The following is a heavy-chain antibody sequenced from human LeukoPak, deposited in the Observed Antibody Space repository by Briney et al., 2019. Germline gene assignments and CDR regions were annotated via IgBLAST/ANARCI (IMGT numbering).Heavy chain of an antibody. V-gene: IGHV4-59*11. Sequence: PSETLSLTCTVSSGSISSHYWSWIRQPPGKGLEWIGYIYGSGITNYNPALKSRVTISIDTSKSQFSLKLNSVTAADAAVYYCARVPLYSSGWTHDYWGQGTLVTVSS. CDR2: IYGSGIT. J-gene: IGHJ4*02. D-gene: IGHD6-19*01. CDR1: SGSISSHY. CDR3: ARVPLYSSGWTHDY.